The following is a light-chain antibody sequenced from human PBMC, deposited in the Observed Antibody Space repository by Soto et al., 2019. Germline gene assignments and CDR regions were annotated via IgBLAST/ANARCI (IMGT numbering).Light chain of an antibody. CDR2: DVS. J-gene: IGLJ2*01. Sequence: QSALTQPVSVSGSPGQSITISCTGTSSDVAAYNYVSWYQRHPGKVPKLMIFDVSKRPSGISNRFSGSKSGNTASLTISGLQAEDEADYYCTSFTTNSHVVFGGGTKVTVL. V-gene: IGLV2-14*01. CDR1: SSDVAAYNY. CDR3: TSFTTNSHVV.